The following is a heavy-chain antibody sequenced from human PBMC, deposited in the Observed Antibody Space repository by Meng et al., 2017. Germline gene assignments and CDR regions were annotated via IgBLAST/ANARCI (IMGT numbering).Heavy chain of an antibody. CDR3: TRWVVEFYWDYYYGMDV. Sequence: ASVKVSCKASGYTFTSYGISWVRQAPGQGLEWMGWISAYNGKTNYAQKLQGRVTMTTDTSTSTAYMELRSLRSDDTAVYYCTRWVVEFYWDYYYGMDVWGQGTTVTVSS. V-gene: IGHV1-18*01. J-gene: IGHJ6*02. D-gene: IGHD2-8*02. CDR2: ISAYNGKT. CDR1: GYTFTSYG.